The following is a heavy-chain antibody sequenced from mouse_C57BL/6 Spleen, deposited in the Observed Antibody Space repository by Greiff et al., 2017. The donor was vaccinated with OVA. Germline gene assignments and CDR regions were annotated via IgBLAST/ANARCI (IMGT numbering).Heavy chain of an antibody. V-gene: IGHV8-12*01. CDR2: IYWDDDK. CDR1: GFSLSTSGMG. J-gene: IGHJ2*01. Sequence: VTLKASGPGILQSSQTLRLTCSFSGFSLSTSGMGVSWIRQPSGKGLEWLAHIYWDDDKRYNPSLKSRLTISKDTSRNQVFLKITSVDTADTATYYCARSYYSNYDYWGQGTTLTVSS. CDR3: ARSYYSNYDY. D-gene: IGHD2-5*01.